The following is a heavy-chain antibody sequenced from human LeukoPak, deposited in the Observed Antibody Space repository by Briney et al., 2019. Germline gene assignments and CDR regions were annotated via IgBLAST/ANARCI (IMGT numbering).Heavy chain of an antibody. J-gene: IGHJ4*02. CDR1: GASIRGSGFY. Sequence: SETLSLTCTVSGASIRGSGFYWGWIRQPPGKGLECIESIYYSGSTYYNSSLNSRFTISVDTSKKQFSLKLSSVTAADTAVYYCARHDSSGYYYYIDYWGQGTLVTVSS. CDR2: IYYSGST. D-gene: IGHD3-22*01. V-gene: IGHV4-39*01. CDR3: ARHDSSGYYYYIDY.